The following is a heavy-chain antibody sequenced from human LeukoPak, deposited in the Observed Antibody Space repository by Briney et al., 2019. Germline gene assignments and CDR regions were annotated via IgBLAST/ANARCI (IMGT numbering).Heavy chain of an antibody. CDR2: IYSGGST. V-gene: IGHV3-53*01. CDR1: GFTVSSNY. Sequence: GGSLRLSCAASGFTVSSNYMSWVRQAPGKGLEWVPVIYSGGSTYYADSVKGRFTISRDNSKNTLYLQMNSLRAEDTAVYYCARVTYCGGDCFHYFDYWGQGTLVTVSS. J-gene: IGHJ4*02. CDR3: ARVTYCGGDCFHYFDY. D-gene: IGHD2-21*02.